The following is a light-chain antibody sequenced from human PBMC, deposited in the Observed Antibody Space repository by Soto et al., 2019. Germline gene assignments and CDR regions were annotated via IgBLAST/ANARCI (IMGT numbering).Light chain of an antibody. J-gene: IGKJ2*01. CDR3: QQYNTYSRYT. CDR2: EAS. Sequence: DVQMTQSPSTLSASVGDRVTITCRASQSINRYLAWDQQRPGKAPKLLIYEASNLESGVPSRFSGSGSGTEFTLTISSLQPDDFATYYCQQYNTYSRYTFGQGTKLEVK. CDR1: QSINRY. V-gene: IGKV1-5*03.